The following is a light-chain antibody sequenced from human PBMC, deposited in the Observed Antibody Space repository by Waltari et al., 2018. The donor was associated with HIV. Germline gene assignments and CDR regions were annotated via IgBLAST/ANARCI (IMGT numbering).Light chain of an antibody. J-gene: IGLJ3*02. CDR3: CSYAGSNIHWV. V-gene: IGLV2-11*01. CDR1: SRYVNNYNY. CDR2: GVN. Sequence: QSALTQPRSVSGSPGQSVTISCTGTSRYVNNYNYVSWYQHHPGEAPKLVIFGVNKRPSGGPDRFSCSNSRNTASLTISELHAEDEGHYYCCSYAGSNIHWVCGGGTKLTVL.